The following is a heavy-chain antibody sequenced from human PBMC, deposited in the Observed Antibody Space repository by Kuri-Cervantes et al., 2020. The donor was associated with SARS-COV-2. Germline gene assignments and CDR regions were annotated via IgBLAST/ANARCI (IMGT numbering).Heavy chain of an antibody. CDR3: ARGDYGDYGDY. V-gene: IGHV3-30-3*01. Sequence: GESLKISCAASGFTFSSYAMHWVRQAPGKGLEWVAVISYGGSNKYYAGSVKGRFTISRDNSKNTLYLQMNSLRAEDTAVYYCARGDYGDYGDYWGQGTLVTVSS. CDR1: GFTFSSYA. D-gene: IGHD4-17*01. CDR2: ISYGGSNK. J-gene: IGHJ4*02.